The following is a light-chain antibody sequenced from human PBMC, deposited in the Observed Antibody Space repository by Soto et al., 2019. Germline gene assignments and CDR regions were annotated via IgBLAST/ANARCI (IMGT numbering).Light chain of an antibody. CDR1: QRVSSN. CDR3: QQYNNWPYT. J-gene: IGKJ2*01. V-gene: IGKV3D-15*01. CDR2: GAS. Sequence: EIVMTQSPASLSVSPGERATLSCRASQRVSSNLAWYQQRPGQAPRLLIYGASTRATGIPARFSGSGSGTDFILTISSLQSEAFAVYYCQQYNNWPYTFGQGTKLEIK.